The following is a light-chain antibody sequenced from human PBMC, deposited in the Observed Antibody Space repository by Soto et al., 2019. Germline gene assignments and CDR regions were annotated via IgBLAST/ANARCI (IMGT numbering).Light chain of an antibody. V-gene: IGKV1-5*03. CDR1: QSISSW. CDR2: KAS. J-gene: IGKJ1*01. CDR3: QQYNDYPQT. Sequence: DIQMTQSPSTLSASVGDRATITCRASQSISSWLAWYQQKPGKAPNLLIYKASTLHSGVPSRFSRSGSGTASTLTIASLQPDDFATYFCQQYNDYPQTFGQGTKVDI.